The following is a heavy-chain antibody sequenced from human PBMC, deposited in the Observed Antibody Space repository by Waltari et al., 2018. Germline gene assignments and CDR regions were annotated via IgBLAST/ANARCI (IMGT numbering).Heavy chain of an antibody. Sequence: EVQLVESGGGLVQPGGSLRLSCAASGFTFSSYWMSWVRQAPGKGLEWVANIKQDGSEKYYVDSVKGRFTISRDNAKNSLYLQMNSLRAEDTAVYYCARGFPDPYAHPKISQHWGQGTLVTVSS. CDR1: GFTFSSYW. V-gene: IGHV3-7*01. CDR2: IKQDGSEK. J-gene: IGHJ1*01. CDR3: ARGFPDPYAHPKISQH.